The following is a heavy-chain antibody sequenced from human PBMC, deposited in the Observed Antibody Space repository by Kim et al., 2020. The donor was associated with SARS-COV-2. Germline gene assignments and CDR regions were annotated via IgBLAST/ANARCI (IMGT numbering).Heavy chain of an antibody. J-gene: IGHJ6*01. V-gene: IGHV4-39*07. CDR2: IYYSGST. Sequence: SETLSLTCTVSGGSISSSSYYWGWIRQPPGKGLEWIGSIYYSGSTYYNPSLKSRVTISVDTSKNQFSLKLSSVTAADTAVYYCAREGSRSFGTDYYYYG. D-gene: IGHD3-10*01. CDR3: AREGSRSFGTDYYYYG. CDR1: GGSISSSSYY.